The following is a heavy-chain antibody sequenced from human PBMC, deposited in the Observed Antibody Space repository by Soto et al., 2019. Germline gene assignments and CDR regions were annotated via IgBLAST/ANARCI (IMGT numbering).Heavy chain of an antibody. J-gene: IGHJ6*03. CDR2: ISGSGGST. D-gene: IGHD6-13*01. CDR1: GFTFSSYA. CDR3: AKEMALVTYYYYYYMDV. V-gene: IGHV3-23*01. Sequence: PGGSLRLSCAASGFTFSSYAMSWVRQAPGKGLEWVSAISGSGGSTYYADSVKGRFTISRDNSKNTLYLQMNSLRAEDTAVYYYAKEMALVTYYYYYYMDVWGKGTTVTVSS.